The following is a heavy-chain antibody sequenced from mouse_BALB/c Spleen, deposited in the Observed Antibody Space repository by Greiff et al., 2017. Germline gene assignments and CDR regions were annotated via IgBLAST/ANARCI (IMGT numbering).Heavy chain of an antibody. V-gene: IGHV5-9-3*01. D-gene: IGHD1-1*01. CDR3: ARHYYGSSYYYAMDY. CDR2: ISSGGSYT. Sequence: EVQGVESGGGLVKPGGSLKLSCAASGFTFSSYAMSWVRQTPEKRLEWVATISSGGSYTYYPDSVKGRFTIPRDNAKNTLYLQMSSLRSEDTAMYYCARHYYGSSYYYAMDYWGQGTSVTVSS. CDR1: GFTFSSYA. J-gene: IGHJ4*01.